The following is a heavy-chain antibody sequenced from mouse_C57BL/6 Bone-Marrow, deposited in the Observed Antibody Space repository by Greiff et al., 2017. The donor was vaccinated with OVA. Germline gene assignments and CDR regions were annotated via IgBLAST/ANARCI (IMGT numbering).Heavy chain of an antibody. CDR1: GFTFSSYG. V-gene: IGHV5-6*02. Sequence: DVKLVESGGDLVKPGGSLKLSCAASGFTFSSYGMSWVRQTPDKRLEWVATISSGGSYTYYPDSVKGRFTISRDNAKNTLYLQMSSLKSEDTAMYYCAREKSYDRGYCYAMDYWGQGTSVTVSS. J-gene: IGHJ4*01. CDR2: ISSGGSYT. D-gene: IGHD2-12*01. CDR3: AREKSYDRGYCYAMDY.